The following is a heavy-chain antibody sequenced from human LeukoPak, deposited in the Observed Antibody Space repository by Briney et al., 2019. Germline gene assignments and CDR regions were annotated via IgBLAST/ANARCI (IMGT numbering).Heavy chain of an antibody. V-gene: IGHV3-7*03. CDR2: IKQDGSEK. Sequence: GGSLRLSCAASGFTFKSYWMSWVRQAPGKGLEWVANIKQDGSEKYYVDSVKGRFTNSRDNAKNSLYLQMNSLRAEDTAVYYCARGVVGVAGLVNYWGQGTLVTVSS. J-gene: IGHJ4*02. CDR1: GFTFKSYW. D-gene: IGHD6-19*01. CDR3: ARGVVGVAGLVNY.